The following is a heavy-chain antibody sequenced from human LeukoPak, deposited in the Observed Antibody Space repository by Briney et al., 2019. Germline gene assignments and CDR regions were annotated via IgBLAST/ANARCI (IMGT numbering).Heavy chain of an antibody. Sequence: GGSLRLSCAASGFTFRNYWMSWVRQAPGTGLEWVANIKQDGSDRNYVTSVRGRFTISRDNAESSLFLQMNSLRAEDTAVYYCARDRSADDAFDIWGQGTMVTVSS. V-gene: IGHV3-7*01. CDR1: GFTFRNYW. J-gene: IGHJ3*02. CDR3: ARDRSADDAFDI. CDR2: IKQDGSDR.